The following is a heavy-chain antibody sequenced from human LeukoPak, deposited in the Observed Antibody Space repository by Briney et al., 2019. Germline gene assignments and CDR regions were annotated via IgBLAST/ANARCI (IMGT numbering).Heavy chain of an antibody. CDR3: ARVGYGGNSKDY. J-gene: IGHJ4*02. D-gene: IGHD4-23*01. V-gene: IGHV3-7*04. Sequence: GGSLRLSCGASGFTFSSYWMSWVRQAPGKGLEWVANIKEDGSERYYVDSVRGRFTISRDNAKNSLYLQMNSLRGEDTAVYYCARVGYGGNSKDYWGQGTLVTVSS. CDR2: IKEDGSER. CDR1: GFTFSSYW.